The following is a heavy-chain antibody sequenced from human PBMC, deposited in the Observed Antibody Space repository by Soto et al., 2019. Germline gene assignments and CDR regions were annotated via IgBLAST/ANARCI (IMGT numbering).Heavy chain of an antibody. CDR1: GGSIRNVY. Sequence: SETLSLTCTVSGGSIRNVYWSWIRQAPGKGLEWIGFIFHSGNAKYNPSLKSRVTISVDTSKNQLSLSLDPVTAADTAVYFCARAHAPTLPFDSWGQGTLVPVSS. CDR2: IFHSGNA. J-gene: IGHJ4*01. V-gene: IGHV4-59*01. CDR3: ARAHAPTLPFDS. D-gene: IGHD2-15*01.